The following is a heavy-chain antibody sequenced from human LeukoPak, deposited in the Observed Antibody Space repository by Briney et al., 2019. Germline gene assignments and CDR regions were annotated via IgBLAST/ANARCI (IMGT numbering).Heavy chain of an antibody. CDR2: INHSGST. Sequence: PSETLSLTCAVYGGSFSGYYWSWIRQPPGKGLEWIGEINHSGSTNYNPSLKSRVTISVDTSKNQFSLKLSSVTAADTAVYYCARPIAAAGNWFDPWGQGTLVTVSS. D-gene: IGHD6-13*01. CDR3: ARPIAAAGNWFDP. J-gene: IGHJ5*02. V-gene: IGHV4-34*01. CDR1: GGSFSGYY.